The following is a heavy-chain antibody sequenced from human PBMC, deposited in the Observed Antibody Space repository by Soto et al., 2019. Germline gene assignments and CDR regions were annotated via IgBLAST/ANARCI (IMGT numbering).Heavy chain of an antibody. V-gene: IGHV3-23*01. J-gene: IGHJ3*02. Sequence: EVQLLESGGGLVQPGGSLRLSCAASGFTFSSYAMSWVRQAPGKGLEWVSAISGSGGSTYYADSVKGRFTISRDNSXXTLYLQMNSLRAEDTAVYYCAKYVWNDVEGDAFDIWGQGTMVTVSS. CDR3: AKYVWNDVEGDAFDI. D-gene: IGHD1-1*01. CDR2: ISGSGGST. CDR1: GFTFSSYA.